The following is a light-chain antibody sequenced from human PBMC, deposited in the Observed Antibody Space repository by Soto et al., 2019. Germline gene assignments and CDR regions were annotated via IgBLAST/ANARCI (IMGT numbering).Light chain of an antibody. V-gene: IGLV2-8*01. CDR3: SSFADTDKIV. Sequence: QSFLTQHPSASGSRGRSVTISCTGTNNDIAIFNYVSWYQQYPGKAPKLLIYEVTKRPSGVPARFSGSKSGNTASLTVSGLRAEDEAHYFCSSFADTDKIVFGGGTKVTVL. J-gene: IGLJ2*01. CDR2: EVT. CDR1: NNDIAIFNY.